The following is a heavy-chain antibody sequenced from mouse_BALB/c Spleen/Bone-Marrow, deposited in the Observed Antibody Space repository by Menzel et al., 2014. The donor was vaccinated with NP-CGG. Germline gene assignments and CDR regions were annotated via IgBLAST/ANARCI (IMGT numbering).Heavy chain of an antibody. CDR1: GYTFTNSW. J-gene: IGHJ2*01. CDR2: IHPNSGNS. D-gene: IGHD2-14*01. V-gene: IGHV1S130*01. Sequence: QVQLQQSGSVLVRPGASVKLSCKASGYTFTNSWMHWARQRPGQGLEWIGEIHPNSGNSNYNEKSKGKATLTVDTSSNPAYVDLQNLTFADAAVYYCARPHRYAYYFDYWGQGTTLTVSP. CDR3: ARPHRYAYYFDY.